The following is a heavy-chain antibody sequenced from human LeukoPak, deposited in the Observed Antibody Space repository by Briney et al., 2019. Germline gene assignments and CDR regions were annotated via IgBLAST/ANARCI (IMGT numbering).Heavy chain of an antibody. CDR3: ARGYSYGSYYFDY. Sequence: GGSLRLSCAASGFTFSSYAMSWARQAPGKGLEWVAVIWYDGSNKYYADSVKGRFTISRDNSKNTLYLQMNSLRAEDTAVYYCARGYSYGSYYFDYWGQGTLVTVSS. V-gene: IGHV3-33*08. CDR2: IWYDGSNK. J-gene: IGHJ4*02. D-gene: IGHD5-18*01. CDR1: GFTFSSYA.